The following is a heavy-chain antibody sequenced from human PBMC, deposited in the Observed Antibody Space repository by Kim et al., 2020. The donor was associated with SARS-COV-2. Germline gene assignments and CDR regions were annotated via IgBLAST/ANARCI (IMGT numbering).Heavy chain of an antibody. CDR3: AGGDYYDSPFDI. D-gene: IGHD3-22*01. J-gene: IGHJ3*02. Sequence: NYAQTCQGRVTITADESTSTAYMELSSLRSEDTAVYYCAGGDYYDSPFDIWGQGTMVTVSS. V-gene: IGHV1-69*01.